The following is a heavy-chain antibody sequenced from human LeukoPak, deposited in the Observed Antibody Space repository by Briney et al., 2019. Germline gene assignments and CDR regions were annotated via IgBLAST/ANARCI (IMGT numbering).Heavy chain of an antibody. CDR2: ISGSGGST. CDR3: ARDGVKSLDV. Sequence: GGSLRLSCAASGFTFSSYAMSWVRQAPGKGLEWVSAISGSGGSTYYADSVKGRFAISRDNAKNSLYLQMNDLRAEDTAVYYCARDGVKSLDVWGKGTTVTVSS. D-gene: IGHD2-21*01. CDR1: GFTFSSYA. V-gene: IGHV3-23*01. J-gene: IGHJ6*04.